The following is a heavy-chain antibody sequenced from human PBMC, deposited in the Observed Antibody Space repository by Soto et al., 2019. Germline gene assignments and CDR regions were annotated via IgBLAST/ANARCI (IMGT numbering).Heavy chain of an antibody. CDR3: ARVNTGYSYVNY. CDR2: INSDGSTT. V-gene: IGHV3-74*01. Sequence: EVQLVESGGGLVQPGGSLRLSCAASGFTFSSYWMLWVRQAPGKGLVWVSRINSDGSTTSYADSVKGRFTISRDNAKNTLYLQMNSLRAEYTAVYYCARVNTGYSYVNYWGQGTLVTVSS. J-gene: IGHJ4*02. D-gene: IGHD5-18*01. CDR1: GFTFSSYW.